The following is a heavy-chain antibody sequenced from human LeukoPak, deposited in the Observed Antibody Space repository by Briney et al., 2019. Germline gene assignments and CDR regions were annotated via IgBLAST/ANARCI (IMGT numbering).Heavy chain of an antibody. Sequence: SGPTLVKPTQTLTLTCTFSGFSLSTSGVGVAWIRQPPGKALEWLALIYWDDDKRYSPSLKSRITITKDTSKNQVVLTMTNMDPVDTATYYCAHMGMTTVTFDYWGQGTLVTVSS. D-gene: IGHD4-11*01. CDR3: AHMGMTTVTFDY. J-gene: IGHJ4*02. CDR1: GFSLSTSGVG. CDR2: IYWDDDK. V-gene: IGHV2-5*02.